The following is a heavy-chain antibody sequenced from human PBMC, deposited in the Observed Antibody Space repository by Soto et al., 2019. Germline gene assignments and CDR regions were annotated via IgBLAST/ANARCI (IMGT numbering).Heavy chain of an antibody. J-gene: IGHJ4*02. CDR1: GYTFTNFG. Sequence: GASVKVSCKTSGYTFTNFGISWVRQAPGQGLEWMGGIIPTFATANYAQKFQGRVTITADEATSTAYMELSSLRSEDTAVYYCARGVAGLYYFDYWGQGTMVTVSS. V-gene: IGHV1-69*13. D-gene: IGHD6-19*01. CDR2: IIPTFATA. CDR3: ARGVAGLYYFDY.